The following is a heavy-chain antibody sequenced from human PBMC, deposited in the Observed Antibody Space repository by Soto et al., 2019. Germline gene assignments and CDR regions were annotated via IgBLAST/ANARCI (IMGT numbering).Heavy chain of an antibody. CDR1: GYTFTSYA. J-gene: IGHJ4*02. V-gene: IGHV1-3*01. CDR2: INAGNGNR. CDR3: ARDFNWASDY. D-gene: IGHD1-1*01. Sequence: QVQLVQSGAEVKKPGASVKVSCKASGYTFTSYAMHWVRQAPGQGLEWMGWINAGNGNRKYSQRFQGRVTIASDTSASTGYMELSSLRSEDTAVYYCARDFNWASDYWGQGTLVTVSS.